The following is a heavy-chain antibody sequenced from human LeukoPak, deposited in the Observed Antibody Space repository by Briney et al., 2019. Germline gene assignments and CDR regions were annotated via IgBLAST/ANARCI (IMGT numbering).Heavy chain of an antibody. J-gene: IGHJ4*02. Sequence: SETLSLTCTVSGVSISSGGYYWSWIRQHPGKGLEWIGYIYYSGSTYYNPSLKSRVTISVDTSKNQFSLKLSSVTAADTAVYYCASGSYYYDSSGYFNWGQGTLVTVSS. CDR3: ASGSYYYDSSGYFN. V-gene: IGHV4-31*03. D-gene: IGHD3-22*01. CDR1: GVSISSGGYY. CDR2: IYYSGST.